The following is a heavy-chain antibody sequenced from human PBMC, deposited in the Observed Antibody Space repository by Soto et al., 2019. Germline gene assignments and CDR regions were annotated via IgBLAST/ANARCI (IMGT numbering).Heavy chain of an antibody. D-gene: IGHD3-9*01. Sequence: SEGSLRLSCTGSGFPLSAYNMNWVRQVPGKGPEWISSITSKTGQIYYAESVKGRFTISRDNAKNSLYLEMNRLGAEDTAVYFCARDLFAGQQLVIPSFEPWYPGPLGTVST. CDR2: ITSKTGQI. CDR3: ARDLFAGQQLVIPSFEP. J-gene: IGHJ5*02. CDR1: GFPLSAYN. V-gene: IGHV3-21*06.